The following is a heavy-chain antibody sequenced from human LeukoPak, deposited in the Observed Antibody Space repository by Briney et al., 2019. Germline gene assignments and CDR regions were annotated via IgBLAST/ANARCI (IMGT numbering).Heavy chain of an antibody. CDR2: ISSSSNMI. CDR3: ARDRNSGSYYFDY. Sequence: GGSLRLSCAASGFTFSSYSMNWVRQAPGKGLEWVSYISSSSNMIYYADSVKGRFTISRDNVKNSLYLQMNSPRDEDTAVYYCARDRNSGSYYFDYWGQGTSVTVSS. J-gene: IGHJ4*02. V-gene: IGHV3-48*02. D-gene: IGHD6-19*01. CDR1: GFTFSSYS.